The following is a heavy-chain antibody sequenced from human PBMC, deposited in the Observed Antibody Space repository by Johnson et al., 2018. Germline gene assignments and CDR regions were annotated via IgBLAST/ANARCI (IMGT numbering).Heavy chain of an antibody. J-gene: IGHJ1*01. CDR3: ARTYCGGDCDQQGEYFQH. D-gene: IGHD2-21*02. CDR1: GYTFTSYY. Sequence: QVQLVESGAEVKKPGASVKVSCKASGYTFTSYYMHWVRQAPGQGLEWMGIINPSDGSTSYAQKFQGRVIMTRDTSTSTVYMELSSLRSEDTAVYYCARTYCGGDCDQQGEYFQHWGQGTLVTVSS. V-gene: IGHV1-46*01. CDR2: INPSDGST.